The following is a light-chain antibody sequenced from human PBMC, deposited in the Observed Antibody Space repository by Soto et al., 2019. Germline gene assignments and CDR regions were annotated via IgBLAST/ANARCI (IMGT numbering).Light chain of an antibody. CDR2: GAS. Sequence: ETVLTQSPATLSVFPGERATLSCRASQSVSTNLTWYQQKPGQAPRLLMYGASTRATGVQARFSGSGSGTEFTLTISSLQSEDFAVYYCQQYNDWWTFGQGTKVDIK. CDR1: QSVSTN. J-gene: IGKJ1*01. CDR3: QQYNDWWT. V-gene: IGKV3-15*01.